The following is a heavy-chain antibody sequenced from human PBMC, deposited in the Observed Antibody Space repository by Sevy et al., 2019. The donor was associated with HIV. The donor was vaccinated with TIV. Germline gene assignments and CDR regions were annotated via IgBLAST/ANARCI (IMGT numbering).Heavy chain of an antibody. Sequence: GGSLRLSCAASGFTFSSYWMSWVRQAPGKGLEWVANIKHDRSEKYYVDSVKGRFTISRDNSKNALYLQMNSLRAEDTAVYYCAKSSTAATVRARTPLNKVVDFWGQGTLVTVSS. CDR1: GFTFSSYW. D-gene: IGHD2-15*01. J-gene: IGHJ4*02. V-gene: IGHV3-7*01. CDR2: IKHDRSEK. CDR3: AKSSTAATVRARTPLNKVVDF.